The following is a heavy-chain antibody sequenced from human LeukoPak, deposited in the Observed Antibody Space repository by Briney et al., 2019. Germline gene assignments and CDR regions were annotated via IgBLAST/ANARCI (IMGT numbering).Heavy chain of an antibody. Sequence: SVKVSCKASGGTFSSYAIGWVRQAPGQGLEGMGRIIPILGIANYAQKFQGRVTITADKSTSTAYMELSSLRSEDTAVYYCARDSGLAINAFDIWGQGTMVTVSS. CDR1: GGTFSSYA. J-gene: IGHJ3*02. CDR2: IIPILGIA. D-gene: IGHD3-10*01. CDR3: ARDSGLAINAFDI. V-gene: IGHV1-69*04.